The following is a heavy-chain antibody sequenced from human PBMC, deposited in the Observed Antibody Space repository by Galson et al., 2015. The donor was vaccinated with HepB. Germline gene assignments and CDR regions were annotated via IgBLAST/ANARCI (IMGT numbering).Heavy chain of an antibody. CDR3: ARYSGGNGYFDY. J-gene: IGHJ4*02. V-gene: IGHV1-8*01. CDR2: MNPYGGNA. D-gene: IGHD2-15*01. Sequence: SVKVSCKASGYTFTSYDINWVRQATGQGLEWMGWMNPYGGNAGYAQKFQGRVTMTRDTSTSTAYMELSSLRSDDTAVYYCARYSGGNGYFDYWGQGTLVTVSS. CDR1: GYTFTSYD.